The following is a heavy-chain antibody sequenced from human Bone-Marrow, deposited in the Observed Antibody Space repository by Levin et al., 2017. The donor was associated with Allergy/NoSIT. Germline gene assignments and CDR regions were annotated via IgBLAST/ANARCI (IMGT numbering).Heavy chain of an antibody. D-gene: IGHD3-10*01. Sequence: ASVKVSCKASGYSFTGYYMHWVRQAPGQGLEWMGRINPYSGDTIYARKFQGRVAMTRDTSISTAYMELSRLRFDDTAVFYFARDMSDRMVQGVISVSGGFDIWGQGTMVTVSS. V-gene: IGHV1-2*06. CDR2: INPYSGDT. J-gene: IGHJ3*02. CDR3: ARDMSDRMVQGVISVSGGFDI. CDR1: GYSFTGYY.